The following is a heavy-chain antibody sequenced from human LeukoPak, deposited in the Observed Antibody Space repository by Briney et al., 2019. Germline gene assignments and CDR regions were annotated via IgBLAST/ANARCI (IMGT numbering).Heavy chain of an antibody. V-gene: IGHV1-2*02. J-gene: IGHJ4*02. CDR1: GYTFTGYY. Sequence: ASVKVSCKASGYTFTGYYMHWVRQAPGQGLEWMGWINPNSGGTNYAQKFQGRVTMTRDTSISTAYMELSRLRSDDTAVYYCARDLLYYDSSGYPTYYFDYWGQGTLVTVSS. CDR2: INPNSGGT. CDR3: ARDLLYYDSSGYPTYYFDY. D-gene: IGHD3-22*01.